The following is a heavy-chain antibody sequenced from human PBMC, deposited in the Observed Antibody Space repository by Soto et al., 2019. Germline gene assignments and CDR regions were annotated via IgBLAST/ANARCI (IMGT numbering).Heavy chain of an antibody. CDR3: ARVSLRGYFDY. CDR2: IYYSGST. Sequence: PSEPLSLTCTVSGGSISSGVYYWSWIRQPPGKGLDWIGYIYYSGSTYYNPSLKSRVTISVDTSKNQFSLKLSSVTAADTAVYYCARVSLRGYFDYWGQGALVTVSS. J-gene: IGHJ4*02. CDR1: GGSISSGVYY. D-gene: IGHD3-3*01. V-gene: IGHV4-30-4*01.